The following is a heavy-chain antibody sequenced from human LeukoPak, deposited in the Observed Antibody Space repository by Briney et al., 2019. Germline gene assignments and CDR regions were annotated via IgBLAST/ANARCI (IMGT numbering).Heavy chain of an antibody. V-gene: IGHV3-23*01. J-gene: IGHJ4*02. D-gene: IGHD2-2*01. CDR3: AKDLFSVVPAAYLDY. CDR2: ISGSGGST. CDR1: GFTFSSYA. Sequence: PGGSLRLSCAASGFTFSSYAMSWVRQAPGKGLEWVSAISGSGGSTYYAGSVKGRFTISRDNSKNTLYLQMNSLRAEDTAVYYCAKDLFSVVPAAYLDYWGQGTLVTVSS.